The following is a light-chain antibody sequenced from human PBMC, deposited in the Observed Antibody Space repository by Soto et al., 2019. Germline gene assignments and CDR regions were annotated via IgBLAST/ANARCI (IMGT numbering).Light chain of an antibody. V-gene: IGLV2-23*02. Sequence: QSALTQPASVSGSPGQSITISCTGTSNDVGSYNLVSWYQQHPGKAPKLVIYEVSNRPSGVSHRFSGSKSGDTASLTISGLQAEDEADYYCCSYAAVSAWVFGGGTKLTVL. CDR2: EVS. CDR1: SNDVGSYNL. J-gene: IGLJ3*02. CDR3: CSYAAVSAWV.